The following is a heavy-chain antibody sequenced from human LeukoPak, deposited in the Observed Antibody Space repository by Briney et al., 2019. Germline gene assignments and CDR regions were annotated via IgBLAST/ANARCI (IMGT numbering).Heavy chain of an antibody. CDR2: ISAYNGNT. J-gene: IGHJ4*02. V-gene: IGHV1-18*01. CDR3: ARGRSRVVVITSVFDY. Sequence: GASVKVSCKASGYTFTSYGISWVRQAPGQGLEWMGWISAYNGNTNYAQKLQGRVTMTTDTSTSTAYMELRSLRSEDTAVYYCARGRSRVVVITSVFDYWGQGTLVTVSS. D-gene: IGHD3-22*01. CDR1: GYTFTSYG.